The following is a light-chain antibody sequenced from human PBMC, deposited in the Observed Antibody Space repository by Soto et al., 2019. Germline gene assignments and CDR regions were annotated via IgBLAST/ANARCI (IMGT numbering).Light chain of an antibody. CDR2: GAS. V-gene: IGKV3-15*01. J-gene: IGKJ1*01. Sequence: EIVMTQSPATLSVSPGERATLSCRASQCVSSNLAWYQQKPGQAPRLLIYGASTRATGIPARFSGSGSGTEFTLTISSLQSEDFAVYYCQQYGWTFGQGTKVEIK. CDR3: QQYGWT. CDR1: QCVSSN.